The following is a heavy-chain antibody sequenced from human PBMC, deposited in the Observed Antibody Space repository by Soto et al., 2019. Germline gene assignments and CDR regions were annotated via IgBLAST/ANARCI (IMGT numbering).Heavy chain of an antibody. CDR2: ISYEGSNT. V-gene: IGHV3-30-3*01. CDR3: ARVTPGNNLYYFSGLDV. Sequence: QVRLVESGGGVVQPGRSLRLSCVASGFTFGTYAIHWVRQAPGKGLQWVALISYEGSNTYYADSVKGRFTISRDNSKNTLYLEMNTLSPEDTAVYYCARVTPGNNLYYFSGLDVWGQGTSVIVSS. J-gene: IGHJ6*02. D-gene: IGHD1-1*01. CDR1: GFTFGTYA.